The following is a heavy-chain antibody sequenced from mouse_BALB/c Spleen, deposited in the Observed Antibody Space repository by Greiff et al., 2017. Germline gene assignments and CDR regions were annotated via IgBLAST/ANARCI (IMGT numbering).Heavy chain of an antibody. CDR1: GYTFTSYW. CDR2: INPSNGRT. J-gene: IGHJ4*01. V-gene: IGHV1S81*02. Sequence: VKLQQPGAELVKPGASVKLSCKASGYTFTSYWMHWVKQRPGQGLEWIGEINPSNGRTNYNEKFKSKATMTVDKSSSTAYMQLSSLTSEDSAVYYCARGGDYWGQGTSVTVSS. CDR3: ARGGDY.